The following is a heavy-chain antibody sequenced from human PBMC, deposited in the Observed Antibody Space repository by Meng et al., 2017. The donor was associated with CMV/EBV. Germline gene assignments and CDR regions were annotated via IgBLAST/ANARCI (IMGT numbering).Heavy chain of an antibody. Sequence: LRLSCTVSGGSISSGDYYWSWIRQPPGKGLEWTGYIYYSGSTYYNPSLKSRVTISVDTSKNQFSLKLSSVTAADTAVYYCARGKPYCGGDCYVSWGQGTLVTVSS. CDR2: IYYSGST. CDR1: GGSISSGDYY. V-gene: IGHV4-30-4*08. J-gene: IGHJ5*02. D-gene: IGHD2-21*01. CDR3: ARGKPYCGGDCYVS.